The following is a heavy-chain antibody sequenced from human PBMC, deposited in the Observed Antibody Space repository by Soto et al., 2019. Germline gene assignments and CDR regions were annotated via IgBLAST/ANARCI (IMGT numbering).Heavy chain of an antibody. D-gene: IGHD3-22*01. V-gene: IGHV1-69*12. CDR3: AREKVVTRDSDVLDAFDI. Sequence: QVQLVQSGAEVKKPGSSVKVSCKASGGTFSSYAISWVRQAPGQGLEWRGGIIPIFGTANYAQKFQGRVTITADESTSTAYMELSSLRSEDTAVYYCAREKVVTRDSDVLDAFDIWGQGTMVTVSS. CDR1: GGTFSSYA. J-gene: IGHJ3*02. CDR2: IIPIFGTA.